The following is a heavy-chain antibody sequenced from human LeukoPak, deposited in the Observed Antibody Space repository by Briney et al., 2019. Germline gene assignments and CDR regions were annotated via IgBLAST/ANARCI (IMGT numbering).Heavy chain of an antibody. D-gene: IGHD5-12*01. CDR1: GGSISSYY. V-gene: IGHV4-59*01. Sequence: SETLSLTCTVSGGSISSYYWSWIRQPPGKGLEWIGYIYYSGSTNYNPSLKSRVTLSVDTSKNQFSLKLSSVTAADTAVYYCARAGFGGYSGSYYFDYWGQGTLVTVSS. CDR2: IYYSGST. J-gene: IGHJ4*02. CDR3: ARAGFGGYSGSYYFDY.